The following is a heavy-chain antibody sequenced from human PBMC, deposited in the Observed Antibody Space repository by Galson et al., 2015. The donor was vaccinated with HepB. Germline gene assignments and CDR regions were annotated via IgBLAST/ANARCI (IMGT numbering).Heavy chain of an antibody. CDR2: ISYDGNNK. D-gene: IGHD6-6*01. V-gene: IGHV3-30*18. J-gene: IGHJ4*02. CDR1: GFTFSSYS. CDR3: AKEAITLNSSVFDY. Sequence: SLRLSCAASGFTFSSYSIHWVRQAPGKGLEWVAVISYDGNNKYYGDSVKGRFSISRDNSKNTLYLRMNSLRAEDTAVYYCAKEAITLNSSVFDYWGQGTLVTVSS.